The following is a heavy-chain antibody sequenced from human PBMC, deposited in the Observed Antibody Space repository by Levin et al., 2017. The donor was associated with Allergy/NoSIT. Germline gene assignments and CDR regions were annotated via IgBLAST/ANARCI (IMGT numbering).Heavy chain of an antibody. CDR3: AGEVIFWGSYRRPYYMDV. CDR2: IYYSGST. Sequence: SETLSLTCTVSGGSISSYYWSWIRQPPGKGLEWIGNIYYSGSTNYNPSLKSRVTISVDTSKNQFSLKLSSVTAADTAVYYCAGEVIFWGSYRRPYYMDVWGKGTTVTVSS. J-gene: IGHJ6*03. CDR1: GGSISSYY. D-gene: IGHD3-16*02. V-gene: IGHV4-59*01.